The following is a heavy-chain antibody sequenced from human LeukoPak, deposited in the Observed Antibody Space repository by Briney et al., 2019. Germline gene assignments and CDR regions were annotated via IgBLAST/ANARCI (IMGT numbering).Heavy chain of an antibody. CDR1: GYTFTRYG. V-gene: IGHV1-18*01. J-gene: IGHJ4*02. D-gene: IGHD3-10*01. CDR3: AREHLWFGEYLDY. CDR2: ISAYNGNT. Sequence: ASVKVSFMASGYTFTRYGISSVRQAPGQGLEWVGWISAYNGNTNYVQKLQGRVTMTTHTSTSTDYMELRSQRSDDTAVYYCAREHLWFGEYLDYWGQGTLVTVSS.